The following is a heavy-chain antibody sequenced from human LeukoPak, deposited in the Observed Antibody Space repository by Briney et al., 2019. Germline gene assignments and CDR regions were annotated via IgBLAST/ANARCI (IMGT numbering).Heavy chain of an antibody. CDR2: INPNSGGI. V-gene: IGHV1-2*02. D-gene: IGHD2-21*01. CDR3: ARLHGTHNAFDI. CDR1: GYIFTDYY. J-gene: IGHJ3*02. Sequence: ASVKVSCKASGYIFTDYYMHWVRQAPGQGLEWMGWINPNSGGINYAQKFQGRVTMTRDTSISTAYKELSRLRSDDTAVYYCARLHGTHNAFDIWGQGTMVTVSS.